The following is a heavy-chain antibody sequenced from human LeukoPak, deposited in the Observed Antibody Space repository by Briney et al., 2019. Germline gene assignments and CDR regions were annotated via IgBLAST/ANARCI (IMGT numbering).Heavy chain of an antibody. CDR3: ARRSTVIRGVLEEAFDY. CDR2: IYPEDSET. CDR1: GNSFNNHF. J-gene: IGHJ4*02. V-gene: IGHV5-51*01. D-gene: IGHD3-10*01. Sequence: GESLKISCKGSGNSFNNHFIGWVRQMPGKGLEWMGIIYPEDSETRYSPSFQGQVTISADKSISTVYLQWSSLEASDTAMYYCARRSTVIRGVLEEAFDYWGQGTLVTVSS.